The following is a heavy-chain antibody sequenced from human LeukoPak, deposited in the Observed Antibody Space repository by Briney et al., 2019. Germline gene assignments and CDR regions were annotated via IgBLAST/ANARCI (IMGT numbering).Heavy chain of an antibody. CDR3: ARDRDYPRDQFDY. J-gene: IGHJ4*02. Sequence: ETLSLTCAVYGGSFSGYYWSWIRQAPGKGLEWVSAISGAGATWYPDSVKGRFTISRDKSKNTVYLQMNSLRVEDTALYYCARDRDYPRDQFDYWGQGTLVTVSS. D-gene: IGHD4-17*01. CDR1: GGSFSGYY. CDR2: ISGAGAT. V-gene: IGHV3-53*01.